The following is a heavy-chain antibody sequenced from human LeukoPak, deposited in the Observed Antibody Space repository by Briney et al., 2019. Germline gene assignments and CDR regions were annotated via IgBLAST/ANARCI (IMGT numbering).Heavy chain of an antibody. D-gene: IGHD2-15*01. J-gene: IGHJ4*02. CDR1: GFTFSSYG. CDR2: ISYDGSNK. CDR3: AKEVAVEYYFDY. Sequence: SLRLSCAASGFTFSSYGMHWVRQAPGKGLEWVAVISYDGSNKYYADSVKGRFTISRDNSKNTLYLQMNSLRAEDTAVYYCAKEVAVEYYFDYWGQGTLVTVSS. V-gene: IGHV3-30*18.